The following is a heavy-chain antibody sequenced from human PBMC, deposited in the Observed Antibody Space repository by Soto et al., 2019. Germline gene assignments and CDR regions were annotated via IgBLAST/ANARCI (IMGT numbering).Heavy chain of an antibody. CDR1: GGSFSCYY. Sequence: PSDRLYLTCAVYGGSFSCYYGIWIRQPPGKGLEWIGEINHSGSTNYNPSLKSRVTISVDTSKNQFSLKLSSVTAADTAVYYCARNDFWSGYYTAGGYYYGMDVWGQGTTVTVSS. J-gene: IGHJ6*02. D-gene: IGHD3-3*01. V-gene: IGHV4-34*01. CDR3: ARNDFWSGYYTAGGYYYGMDV. CDR2: INHSGST.